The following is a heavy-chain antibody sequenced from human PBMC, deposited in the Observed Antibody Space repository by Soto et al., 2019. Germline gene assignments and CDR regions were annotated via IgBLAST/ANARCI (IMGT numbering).Heavy chain of an antibody. D-gene: IGHD3-10*01. CDR2: INVYNGNT. V-gene: IGHV1-18*01. CDR1: GYTFTNYG. J-gene: IGHJ5*02. Sequence: QVQLVQSGGEVKKPGASVKVSCKASGYTFTNYGISWVRQAPGQGLGWMGWINVYNGNTKYAQKVQGRVTMTTDTXTXTXXMELRSLRSDDTAVYYGARGVGSGSYSNQYTWFDPWGQGTLVTVSS. CDR3: ARGVGSGSYSNQYTWFDP.